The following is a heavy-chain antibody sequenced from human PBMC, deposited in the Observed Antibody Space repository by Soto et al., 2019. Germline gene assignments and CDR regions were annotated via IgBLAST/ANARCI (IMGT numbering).Heavy chain of an antibody. J-gene: IGHJ5*01. V-gene: IGHV4-59*01. CDR1: GGSISSYY. D-gene: IGHD3-10*02. CDR3: ASMIGDPVLSFDS. Sequence: QVQLQESGPGLVKPSETLSLTCTVSGGSISSYYWSWIRQPPGKGLEWIGFIFYSGSTSYNPSLKSRVTTSIDTSEHQFSLKLNSVTAADTAVYYCASMIGDPVLSFDSWGQGTLVAVSS. CDR2: IFYSGST.